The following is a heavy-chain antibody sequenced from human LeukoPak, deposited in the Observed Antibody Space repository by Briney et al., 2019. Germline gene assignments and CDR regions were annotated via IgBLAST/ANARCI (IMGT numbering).Heavy chain of an antibody. J-gene: IGHJ4*02. V-gene: IGHV4-31*03. D-gene: IGHD1-14*01. CDR3: ASVTGTSLSYFDY. Sequence: SETLSLTCTVSGGSISSGGYYWSWIRQHPGKGLEWIGYIYYSGSTYYNPSLKSRVTISVDTSKNQFSLKLSSVTAADTAVYYCASVTGTSLSYFDYWGQGTLVTVSS. CDR2: IYYSGST. CDR1: GGSISSGGYY.